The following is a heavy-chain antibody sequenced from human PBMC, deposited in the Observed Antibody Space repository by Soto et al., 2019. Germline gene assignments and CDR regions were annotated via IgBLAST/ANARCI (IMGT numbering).Heavy chain of an antibody. CDR2: ISGSGDSS. CDR3: AKVGIGMFSHKHHFEH. V-gene: IGHV3-23*01. CDR1: GFTFSSFG. Sequence: EVQLLDSGGDLAQPGGSLRLSCTASGFTFSSFGMTWVRQAPGKGLEWVSAISGSGDSSYYADSVKGRFTIYRDNPTNTLYLQINSLRAEDTAVYYCAKVGIGMFSHKHHFEHWGQGTQVTVSS. D-gene: IGHD2-2*03. J-gene: IGHJ4*02.